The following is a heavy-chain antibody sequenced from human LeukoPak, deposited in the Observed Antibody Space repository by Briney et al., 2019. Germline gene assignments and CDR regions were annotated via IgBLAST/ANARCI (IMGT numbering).Heavy chain of an antibody. CDR2: INHSGST. Sequence: SETLSLTCAVYGGSFSGYYWSWIRQPPGKGLEWIGEINHSGSTNYNPSLKSRVTISVDTSKNQFSLKLSSVTAADTAVYYCARGKRVLRYFDWLPRGGLDYWGQGTLVTVSS. V-gene: IGHV4-34*01. D-gene: IGHD3-9*01. CDR1: GGSFSGYY. J-gene: IGHJ4*02. CDR3: ARGKRVLRYFDWLPRGGLDY.